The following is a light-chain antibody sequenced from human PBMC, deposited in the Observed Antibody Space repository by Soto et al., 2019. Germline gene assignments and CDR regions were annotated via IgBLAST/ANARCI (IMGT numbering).Light chain of an antibody. CDR3: QQYYQWPSYT. CDR1: QSLGSN. CDR2: DAS. V-gene: IGKV3-15*01. Sequence: EIVMTQSPLTLSASTGERAIFSCRASQSLGSNIAWYQQTPGQSPRLLVYDASTRATAIPARFSGSGSGTEFTLTIITLQPEDFAVYYCQQYYQWPSYTFGQGTKVDIK. J-gene: IGKJ2*01.